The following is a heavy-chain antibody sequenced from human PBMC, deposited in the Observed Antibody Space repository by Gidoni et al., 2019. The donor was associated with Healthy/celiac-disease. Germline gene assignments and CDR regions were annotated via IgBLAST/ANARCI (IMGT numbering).Heavy chain of an antibody. CDR3: ARIMEGVRRSYYYGMDV. Sequence: QVTLSESGPALVKPTQTLTLTCTFSGFSLSTSGMCVSWIRQPPGKALEWLARIDWDDDKYYSTSLKTRLTISKDTSKKQVVLTMTNMDPVDTATYYCARIMEGVRRSYYYGMDVWDQGTTVTVSS. J-gene: IGHJ6*02. CDR2: IDWDDDK. D-gene: IGHD2-21*01. CDR1: GFSLSTSGMC. V-gene: IGHV2-70*15.